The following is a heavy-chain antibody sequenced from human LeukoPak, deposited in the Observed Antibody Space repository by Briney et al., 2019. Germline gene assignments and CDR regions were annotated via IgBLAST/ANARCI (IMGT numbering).Heavy chain of an antibody. CDR2: IKQDGSEK. D-gene: IGHD4-11*01. CDR1: GFTFSSYW. V-gene: IGHV3-7*01. Sequence: GGSLRLSCVVSGFTFSSYWMSWVRQAPGKGLEWVANIKQDGSEKYYVDSVKGRFTISRDNAKNSLYLQMSSLRAEDTAVYYCTRVEETATTAAIIRKYSYYYYYMDVWGKGNTVTVSS. J-gene: IGHJ6*03. CDR3: TRVEETATTAAIIRKYSYYYYYMDV.